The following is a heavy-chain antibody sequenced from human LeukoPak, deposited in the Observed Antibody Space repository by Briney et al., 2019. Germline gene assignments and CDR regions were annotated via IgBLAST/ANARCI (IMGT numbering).Heavy chain of an antibody. CDR2: FYYSGST. CDR1: GASISSSSYY. J-gene: IGHJ4*02. V-gene: IGHV4-39*01. D-gene: IGHD5-24*01. CDR3: ARLGGRDGYNFDY. Sequence: SETLSLTCSVSGASISSSSYYWGWVRQPPGRGLEWIGSFYYSGSTYYNPSLKSRVTISVDTSKTHSSLKVSSVTAADTAVHYCARLGGRDGYNFDYWGQGTLVTVSS.